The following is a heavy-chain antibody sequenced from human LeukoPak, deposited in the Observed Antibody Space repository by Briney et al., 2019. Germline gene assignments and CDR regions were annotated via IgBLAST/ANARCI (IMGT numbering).Heavy chain of an antibody. CDR1: GYTFTGYY. CDR2: INPNSGGT. V-gene: IGHV1-2*02. CDR3: ARVNLRPIIKFFDY. Sequence: ASVKVSCKASGYTFTGYYMHWVRQAPGQGLEWMGWINPNSGGTNYAQKFQGRVTLTTDTSTSTAYMELRSLRSDDTAVYYCARVNLRPIIKFFDYWGQGTLVTVSS. D-gene: IGHD1-14*01. J-gene: IGHJ4*02.